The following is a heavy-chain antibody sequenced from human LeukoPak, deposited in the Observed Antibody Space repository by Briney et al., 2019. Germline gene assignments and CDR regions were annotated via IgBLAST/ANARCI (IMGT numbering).Heavy chain of an antibody. J-gene: IGHJ4*02. CDR1: GGSVSGYY. Sequence: SETLSLTCVVSGGSVSGYYWGWIRQPPGRGLEWIGYVYYSGSTNYNPSFKSRITISVDTSRNQFSPQLSSVTAADTAVYYCARIHRYCSGGACYVLDNWGQGTLVAVSS. CDR3: ARIHRYCSGGACYVLDN. V-gene: IGHV4-59*02. D-gene: IGHD2-15*01. CDR2: VYYSGST.